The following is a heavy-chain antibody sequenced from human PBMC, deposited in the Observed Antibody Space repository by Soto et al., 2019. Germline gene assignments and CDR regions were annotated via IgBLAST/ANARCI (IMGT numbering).Heavy chain of an antibody. J-gene: IGHJ5*02. CDR2: ISGSGGST. D-gene: IGHD1-26*01. CDR1: GFNFNNYA. Sequence: PGGSLRLSCATSGFNFNNYAMSWVRRAPGRGLEWVSAISGSGGSTYYADSVKGRFTISRDDSKNTLYLQMNSLRAEDTAVYYCAKGVGPNWFDPWGQGTLVTVSS. CDR3: AKGVGPNWFDP. V-gene: IGHV3-23*01.